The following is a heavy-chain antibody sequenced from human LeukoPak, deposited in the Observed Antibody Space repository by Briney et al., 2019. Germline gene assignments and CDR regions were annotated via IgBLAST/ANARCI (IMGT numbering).Heavy chain of an antibody. CDR3: ARDKTYDSSGLYDY. J-gene: IGHJ4*02. CDR2: ISDDGGDT. CDR1: GFTFRRYG. Sequence: GSLRLSCAASGFTFRRYGLHWVRQAPGKGLEYVSAISDDGGDTYYANSVKGRFTISRDNSKNTLYLQMGSLRAEDMAVYYCARDKTYDSSGLYDYWGQGTLVTVSS. D-gene: IGHD3-22*01. V-gene: IGHV3-64*01.